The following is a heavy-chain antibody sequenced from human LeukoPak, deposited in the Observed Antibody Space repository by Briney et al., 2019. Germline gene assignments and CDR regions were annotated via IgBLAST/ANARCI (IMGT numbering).Heavy chain of an antibody. CDR2: IYRGGDT. Sequence: GESLRLSCAASGFTVSSNYMSWVRQAPGKGLEWVSVIYRGGDTHYADSVKGRFTISRDNSKNTLYLQMNSLRAGDTAVYYCARAQYCSGGSCYGDYWGQGTLVTVSS. J-gene: IGHJ4*02. CDR3: ARAQYCSGGSCYGDY. D-gene: IGHD2-15*01. V-gene: IGHV3-53*01. CDR1: GFTVSSNY.